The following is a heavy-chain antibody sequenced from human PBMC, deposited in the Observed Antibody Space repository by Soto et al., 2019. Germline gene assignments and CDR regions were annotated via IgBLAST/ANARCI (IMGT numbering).Heavy chain of an antibody. J-gene: IGHJ4*02. CDR1: GFTFSSYA. CDR2: ISGSGGST. Sequence: GGSLRLSSAASGFTFSSYAMSWVRQAPGKGLEWVSAISGSGGSTYYADSVKGRFTISRDNSKNTLYLQMNSLRAEDTAVYYCAKLSTYYDFWSGYYTFDYWGQGTLVTVSS. D-gene: IGHD3-3*01. CDR3: AKLSTYYDFWSGYYTFDY. V-gene: IGHV3-23*01.